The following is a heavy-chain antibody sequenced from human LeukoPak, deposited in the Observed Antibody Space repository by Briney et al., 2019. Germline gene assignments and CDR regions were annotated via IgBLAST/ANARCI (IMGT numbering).Heavy chain of an antibody. CDR2: IIPIFGTA. CDR1: GGTFSSYA. CDR3: ARDLGRKTAADPQYYFDY. J-gene: IGHJ4*02. D-gene: IGHD6-13*01. V-gene: IGHV1-69*13. Sequence: ASVKVSCKASGGTFSSYAISWVRQAPGQGLEWMGGIIPIFGTANYAQKFQGRVTITADESTSTAYMELSSLRSEDTAVYYCARDLGRKTAADPQYYFDYWGQGTLVTVS.